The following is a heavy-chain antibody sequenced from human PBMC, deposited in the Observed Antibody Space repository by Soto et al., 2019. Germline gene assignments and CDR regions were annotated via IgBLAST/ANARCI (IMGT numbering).Heavy chain of an antibody. D-gene: IGHD4-17*01. CDR2: IYYSGST. J-gene: IGHJ4*02. CDR1: GGSISSGGYY. Sequence: SETLSLTCTVSGGSISSGGYYWSWIRQHPGKGLEWIGYIYYSGSTYYNPSLKSRVTISVDTSKNQFSLKLSSVTAADTAVYYCATHVGHDYGGNPFDYWGQGTLVTVSS. CDR3: ATHVGHDYGGNPFDY. V-gene: IGHV4-31*03.